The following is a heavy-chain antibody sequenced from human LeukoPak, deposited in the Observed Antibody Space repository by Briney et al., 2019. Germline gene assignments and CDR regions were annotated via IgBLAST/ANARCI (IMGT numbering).Heavy chain of an antibody. J-gene: IGHJ3*02. Sequence: PSQTLSLTCTVSGGSISSGGYYWSWIRQPPGKGLEWIGYIYHSGSTYYNPSLKSRVTISVDRSKNQFSLKLSSVTAADTAVYYCARDTGGVVTPQGSGPQAFDIWGQGTMVTVSS. D-gene: IGHD4-23*01. V-gene: IGHV4-30-2*01. CDR2: IYHSGST. CDR3: ARDTGGVVTPQGSGPQAFDI. CDR1: GGSISSGGYY.